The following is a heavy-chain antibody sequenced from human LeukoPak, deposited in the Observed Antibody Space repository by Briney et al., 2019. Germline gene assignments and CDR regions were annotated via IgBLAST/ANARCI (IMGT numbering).Heavy chain of an antibody. J-gene: IGHJ3*02. V-gene: IGHV4-59*08. CDR2: IYYSGRST. CDR1: GGSISNYY. D-gene: IGHD2-21*01. Sequence: TSETLSLTCTVSGGSISNYYWSWIRQPPGKGLEWIGYIYYSGRSTNYNPSLKSRVTISLDTSKNQFSLKLSSVTAADTAVYYCARSLSGVVIANDAFDIWGQGTMVTVSS. CDR3: ARSLSGVVIANDAFDI.